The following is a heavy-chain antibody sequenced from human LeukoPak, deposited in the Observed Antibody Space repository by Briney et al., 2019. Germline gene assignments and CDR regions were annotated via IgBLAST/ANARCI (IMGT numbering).Heavy chain of an antibody. J-gene: IGHJ4*02. CDR2: IYYSGST. CDR1: GGSISSGGYY. V-gene: IGHV4-31*03. Sequence: SQTLSLTCTVSGGSISSGGYYWGWIRQHPGKGLEWIGYIYYSGSTYYNPSLKSRATLSIDTSKNRFSLTLTSVNAADTAIYFCARGLHDYGDSWGPGTLVIVSS. CDR3: ARGLHDYGDS.